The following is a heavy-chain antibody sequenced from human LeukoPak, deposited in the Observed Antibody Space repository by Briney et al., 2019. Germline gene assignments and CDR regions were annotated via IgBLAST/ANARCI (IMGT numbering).Heavy chain of an antibody. Sequence: GRSLRLSCAASGFTFSIYAMHWVRQAPGKGLEWVGFIRNKAYGERPDYAASVQGRFTITRDDSESIAYLQMNSLKTEDTGVYYCTRVNYYDSSSFYYGYFDYWGQGTLVTVSS. CDR2: IRNKAYGERP. CDR3: TRVNYYDSSSFYYGYFDY. CDR1: GFTFSIYA. J-gene: IGHJ4*02. V-gene: IGHV3-49*04. D-gene: IGHD3-22*01.